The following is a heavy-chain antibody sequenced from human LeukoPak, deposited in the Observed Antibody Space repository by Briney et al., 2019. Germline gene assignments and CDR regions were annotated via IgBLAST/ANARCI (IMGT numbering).Heavy chain of an antibody. V-gene: IGHV3-66*01. D-gene: IGHD3-10*01. Sequence: GGSLRLSCAASGFTVSSNYMSWVRQAPGKGLEWVSVIYSGGSTYYADCVKGRFTISRDNSKNTLYLQMNSLRAEDTAVYYCAREYGSGSYYRSYYYGMDVWGQGTTVTVSS. J-gene: IGHJ6*02. CDR1: GFTVSSNY. CDR2: IYSGGST. CDR3: AREYGSGSYYRSYYYGMDV.